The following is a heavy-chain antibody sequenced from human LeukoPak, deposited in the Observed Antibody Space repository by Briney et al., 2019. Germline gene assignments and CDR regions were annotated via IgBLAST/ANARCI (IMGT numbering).Heavy chain of an antibody. CDR1: GFTFSSYG. V-gene: IGHV3-23*01. CDR2: ISGSGGST. J-gene: IGHJ4*02. D-gene: IGHD3-22*01. Sequence: QPGGSLRLSCAASGFTFSSYGMSWVRQAPGKGLEWVSAISGSGGSTYYADSVKGRCTISRDNSKNTLYLQMISLRAEDTAVYYCAKDEYYYDSSGYLQHHPPGELLDYWGQGTLVTVSS. CDR3: AKDEYYYDSSGYLQHHPPGELLDY.